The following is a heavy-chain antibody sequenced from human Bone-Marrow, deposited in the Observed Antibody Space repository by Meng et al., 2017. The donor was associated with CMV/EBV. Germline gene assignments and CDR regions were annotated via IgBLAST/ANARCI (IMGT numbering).Heavy chain of an antibody. J-gene: IGHJ4*02. CDR3: AKDKGRELLRTRNFDY. CDR2: IRYDGSNK. D-gene: IGHD1-26*01. CDR1: GFTFSSYG. V-gene: IGHV3-30*02. Sequence: GFTFSSYGMHWVRQAPGKWLEWVAFIRYDGSNKYYADSVKGRFTISRDNSKNTLYLQMNSLRAEDTAVYYCAKDKGRELLRTRNFDYWGQGTLVTVSS.